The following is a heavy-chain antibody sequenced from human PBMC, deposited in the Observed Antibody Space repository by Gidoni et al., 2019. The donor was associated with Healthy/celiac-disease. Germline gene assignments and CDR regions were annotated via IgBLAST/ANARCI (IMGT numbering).Heavy chain of an antibody. D-gene: IGHD3-9*01. V-gene: IGHV3-30*18. CDR3: ANLGSLRYFDWSVLRNFDY. Sequence: QVQLVESGGGVVQPGRSLRLSCAASGFTFSSYGMHWVRQAPGKGLEWVAVISYDGSNKYYADSVKGRFTISRDNSKNTLYLQMNSLRAEDTAVYYCANLGSLRYFDWSVLRNFDYWGQGTLVTVSS. CDR1: GFTFSSYG. J-gene: IGHJ4*02. CDR2: ISYDGSNK.